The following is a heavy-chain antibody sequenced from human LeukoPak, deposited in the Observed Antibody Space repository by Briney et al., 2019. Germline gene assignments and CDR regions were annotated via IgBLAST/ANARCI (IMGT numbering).Heavy chain of an antibody. J-gene: IGHJ5*02. V-gene: IGHV4-39*02. D-gene: IGHD2-15*01. CDR3: AIYSSSSGRIDP. CDR2: INYSGVT. Sequence: SETLSLTCTVSSGSITSSVYYCSWIRQPPGKGLEWLACINYSGVTHYNPSLKSRVTISVDTSKNHFSLNLSSVTAADTAVYYCAIYSSSSGRIDPWGQGTLVTVSS. CDR1: SGSITSSVYY.